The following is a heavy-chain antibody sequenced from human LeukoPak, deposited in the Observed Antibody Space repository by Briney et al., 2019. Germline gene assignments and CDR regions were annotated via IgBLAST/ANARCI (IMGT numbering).Heavy chain of an antibody. Sequence: PSETLSLTCTVSGGSISSSSYYWGWIRQPPGKGLEWIGSIYYSGSTYYNPSLKSRVTISVDTSKNKFSLKLSSVPAADTAVYYCARPGAAARPYADWFDPWGQGTLVTVSS. D-gene: IGHD6-6*01. CDR2: IYYSGST. V-gene: IGHV4-39*01. CDR3: ARPGAAARPYADWFDP. CDR1: GGSISSSSYY. J-gene: IGHJ5*02.